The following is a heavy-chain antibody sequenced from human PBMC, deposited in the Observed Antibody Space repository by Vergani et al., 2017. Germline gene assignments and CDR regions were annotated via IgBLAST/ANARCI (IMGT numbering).Heavy chain of an antibody. CDR3: VRDQVTMLRGSDALDI. CDR1: GFTFGYYA. D-gene: IGHD3-10*01. CDR2: IRSKAYGQAT. J-gene: IGHJ3*02. Sequence: EVQLVESGGDLVQPGRSLRLSCTASGFTFGYYAMDWFRQAPGQGLEWVGGIRSKAYGQATLYAASVKGRFTISSDNSKSIAYLQMNNLQTEDTAMYYCVRDQVTMLRGSDALDIWGQGTMVTVSS. V-gene: IGHV3-49*03.